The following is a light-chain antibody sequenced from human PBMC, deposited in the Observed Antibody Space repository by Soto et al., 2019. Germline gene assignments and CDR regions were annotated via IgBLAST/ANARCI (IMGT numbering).Light chain of an antibody. J-gene: IGKJ2*01. CDR3: QKYNSAPPYT. CDR2: AAS. CDR1: QGISNY. V-gene: IGKV1-27*01. Sequence: DIPMTQSPSSLSASVGDRVTITSRASQGISNYLAWYQQKPGKVPKLLIYAASTLQSRVPSRFSGSGSGTDFTLTISSLQPEDVATYYCQKYNSAPPYTFGQGTKLEIK.